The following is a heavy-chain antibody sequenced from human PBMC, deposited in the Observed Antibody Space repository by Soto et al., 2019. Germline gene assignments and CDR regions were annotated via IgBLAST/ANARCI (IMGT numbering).Heavy chain of an antibody. CDR3: AKGSIVLVRAAILDY. D-gene: IGHD2-2*01. CDR2: ISYDGSNK. V-gene: IGHV3-30*18. J-gene: IGHJ4*02. CDR1: GFTFSTYG. Sequence: QVQLVESGVGVVQPGRSLRLSCAASGFTFSTYGLHWVRQAPGKGLEWLAVISYDGSNKYYADSVKGRFTISRDNSKNTLYLQMNSLRAEDTAVYYCAKGSIVLVRAAILDYWGQGTLVTVSS.